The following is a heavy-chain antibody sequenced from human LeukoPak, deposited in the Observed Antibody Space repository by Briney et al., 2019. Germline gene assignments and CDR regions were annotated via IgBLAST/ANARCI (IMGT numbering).Heavy chain of an antibody. CDR2: ISGSGGST. V-gene: IGHV3-23*01. CDR3: ARASGYSIGGSFDI. CDR1: GFTFSSYA. Sequence: SGGSLRLSCAASGFTFSSYAMSWVRQAPGKGLEWVSAISGSGGSTYYADSVKGRFTISRDNAKNSLYLQMDSLRAEDTAFFYCARASGYSIGGSFDIWGQGTMVTVSS. J-gene: IGHJ3*02. D-gene: IGHD5-18*01.